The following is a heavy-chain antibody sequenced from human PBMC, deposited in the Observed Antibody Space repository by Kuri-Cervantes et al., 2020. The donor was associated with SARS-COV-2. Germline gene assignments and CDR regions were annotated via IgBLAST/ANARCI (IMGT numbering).Heavy chain of an antibody. CDR2: SKDKANSYTA. V-gene: IGHV3-72*01. CDR1: GFTFSDHY. Sequence: GESLKISCTGSGFTFSDHYMDWVRRAPGKGLEWVGRSKDKANSYTAQYAASVKGRFTISRDDSQNSLYLQMNSLRAEDTAVYYCARDHNDFWSGYYPLDYWGQGTLVTVSS. J-gene: IGHJ4*02. D-gene: IGHD3-3*01. CDR3: ARDHNDFWSGYYPLDY.